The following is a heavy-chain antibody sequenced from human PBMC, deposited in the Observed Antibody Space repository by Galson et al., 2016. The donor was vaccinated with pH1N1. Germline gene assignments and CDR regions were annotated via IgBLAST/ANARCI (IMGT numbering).Heavy chain of an antibody. Sequence: SETLSLTCTVSGDSISSDTHYWDWIRQPPGKGLEWIGSVYHGGGTYFNPSLRSRVSISLDTSKNHFSLKLSSVTATDTAVYYCASTKAASGPLYMDVWGTGTTVTVSS. J-gene: IGHJ6*03. CDR1: GDSISSDTHY. V-gene: IGHV4-39*02. CDR2: VYHGGGT. CDR3: ASTKAASGPLYMDV. D-gene: IGHD6-25*01.